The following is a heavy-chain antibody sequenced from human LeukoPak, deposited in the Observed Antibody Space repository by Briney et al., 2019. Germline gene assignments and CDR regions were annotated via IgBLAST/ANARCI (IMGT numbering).Heavy chain of an antibody. CDR2: ISSSGDTI. Sequence: GGSLRLSCEASGFTSSSYQMNWVRQAPGKGLEWIAYISSSGDTIYYADSVKGRFTISRDNAKNSLYLQMNSLRAEDTAVYYCVRSPLLLRYFDWSRVGAFDIWGQGTMVTVSS. J-gene: IGHJ3*02. CDR1: GFTSSSYQ. V-gene: IGHV3-48*03. CDR3: VRSPLLLRYFDWSRVGAFDI. D-gene: IGHD3-9*01.